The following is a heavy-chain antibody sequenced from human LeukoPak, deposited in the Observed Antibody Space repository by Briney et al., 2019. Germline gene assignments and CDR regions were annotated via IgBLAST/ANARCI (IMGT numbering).Heavy chain of an antibody. CDR3: ARADYYYDSSGYYVWFDY. Sequence: GGSLRLSCAASGFTFSSYDMHRVRQATGKGLEWVSAIGTAGDTYYPGSVKGRFTISRENAKNSLYLQMNSLRAEDTAVYYCARADYYYDSSGYYVWFDYWGQGTLVTVSS. V-gene: IGHV3-13*01. J-gene: IGHJ4*02. CDR1: GFTFSSYD. D-gene: IGHD3-22*01. CDR2: IGTAGDT.